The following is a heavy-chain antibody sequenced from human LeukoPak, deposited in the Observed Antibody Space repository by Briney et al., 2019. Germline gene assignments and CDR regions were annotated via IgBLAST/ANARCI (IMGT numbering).Heavy chain of an antibody. CDR2: INHSGST. CDR1: GGSFSGYY. CDR3: ARGLSIAARLDYYYYYMDV. V-gene: IGHV4-34*01. Sequence: PSETLSLTCAVYGGSFSGYYWSWIRQPPGKGLEWIGEINHSGSTNYNPSLKSRVTISVDTSKNQFSLKLSSVTAEDTAVYYCARGLSIAARLDYYYYYMDVWGKGTTVTVSS. J-gene: IGHJ6*03. D-gene: IGHD6-6*01.